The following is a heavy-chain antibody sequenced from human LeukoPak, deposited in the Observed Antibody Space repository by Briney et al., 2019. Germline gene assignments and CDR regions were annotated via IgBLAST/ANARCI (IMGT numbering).Heavy chain of an antibody. V-gene: IGHV1-18*01. D-gene: IGHD3-3*01. CDR2: ISAYSGDT. J-gene: IGHJ4*02. CDR1: GYTFTDFG. Sequence: ASVKVSCKTSGYTFTDFGMSWVRQAPGQGLEWMGWISAYSGDTNYAHNLQGRVTMTTDTSTSTAYMELRSLRPDDTAMYYCARGRPSDFWGQGTLVTVSS. CDR3: ARGRPSDF.